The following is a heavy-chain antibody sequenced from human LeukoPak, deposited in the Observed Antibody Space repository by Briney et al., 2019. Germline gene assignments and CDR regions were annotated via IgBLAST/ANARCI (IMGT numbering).Heavy chain of an antibody. D-gene: IGHD5-18*01. CDR1: GGSISSSSYY. J-gene: IGHJ4*02. Sequence: TSETLSLTCTVSGGSISSSSYYWGWIRQPPGKGLEWIGSIYYSGSTYYNPSLKSRVTISVDTSKNQFSLKLSSVTAADTAVYYCARGTREGYSYGRYYFDYWGQGTLVTVSS. V-gene: IGHV4-39*07. CDR3: ARGTREGYSYGRYYFDY. CDR2: IYYSGST.